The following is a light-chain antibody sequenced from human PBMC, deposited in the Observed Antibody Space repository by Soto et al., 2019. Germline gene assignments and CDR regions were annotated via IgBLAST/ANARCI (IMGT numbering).Light chain of an antibody. CDR3: QQYYTYST. V-gene: IGKV1-5*02. CDR2: GAF. CDR1: QSISTR. Sequence: DTQMTQSPSTLSASVGDRVTIICRASQSISTRLAWYQQKPGKAPKLLISGAFNLESGVPSRFSGSASGTEFTLTISSLQPDDFATYYCQQYYTYSTFGQGTRV. J-gene: IGKJ1*01.